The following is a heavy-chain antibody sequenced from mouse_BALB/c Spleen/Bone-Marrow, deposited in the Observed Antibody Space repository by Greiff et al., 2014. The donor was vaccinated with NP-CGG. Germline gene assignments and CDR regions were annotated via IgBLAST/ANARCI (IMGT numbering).Heavy chain of an antibody. D-gene: IGHD2-1*01. CDR3: ASSGNYCGNAYWYFDV. V-gene: IGHV1S56*01. CDR2: IYPGNVNT. CDR1: GYTFTSYY. J-gene: IGHJ1*01. Sequence: QVQLQQSGAELVKPGASVRISCKASGYTFTSYYIHWVKQRPGQGLEWIGGIYPGNVNTKYNEKFKVKATLTADRSSSTAYMQLSTLTSEDSPVYDCASSGNYCGNAYWYFDVWGAGTTVTVSS.